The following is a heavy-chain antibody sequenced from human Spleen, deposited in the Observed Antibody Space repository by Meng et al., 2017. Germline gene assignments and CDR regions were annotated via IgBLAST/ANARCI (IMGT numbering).Heavy chain of an antibody. V-gene: IGHV4-34*01. CDR1: GGSFSGYY. Sequence: VCLQQCGAVLLTPSETLSLTCAVYGGSFSGYYWSWIRQPPGKGLEWIGEINHSGSTNYNPSLKSRVTISVDASKNQFSLKLTSVTAADTAIYYCARDGPTVTTSPWFDPWGQGTLVTVSS. D-gene: IGHD4-17*01. CDR3: ARDGPTVTTSPWFDP. J-gene: IGHJ5*02. CDR2: INHSGST.